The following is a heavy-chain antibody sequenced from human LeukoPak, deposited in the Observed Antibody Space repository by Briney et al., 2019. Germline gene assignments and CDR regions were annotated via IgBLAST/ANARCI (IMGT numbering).Heavy chain of an antibody. CDR2: FDPEDGET. CDR3: ATEAELAWASYYYGLDV. CDR1: GNTLSQLS. Sequence: ASVTVSCKVSGNTLSQLSIHWVRQTPGEGLEWMGGFDPEDGETIYAEKFQARVTMTEDTSTDTAYMQLTNLRSEDTAVYFCATEAELAWASYYYGLDVWGQGTTVTVSS. J-gene: IGHJ6*02. V-gene: IGHV1-24*01. D-gene: IGHD3-10*01.